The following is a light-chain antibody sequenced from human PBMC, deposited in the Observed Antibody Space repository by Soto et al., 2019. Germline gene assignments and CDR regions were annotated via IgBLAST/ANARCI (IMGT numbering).Light chain of an antibody. CDR2: GAS. CDR1: QSVSNNY. CDR3: QQYGSSGT. J-gene: IGKJ1*01. Sequence: EVVMTQPPATLSVSPGERATLSCRASQSVSNNYLAWYQQKPGQAPRLLIYGASNRATGIPDRFSGSGSGTDFTLTISRLEPEDFAVYYCQQYGSSGTFGQGTKVDIK. V-gene: IGKV3-20*01.